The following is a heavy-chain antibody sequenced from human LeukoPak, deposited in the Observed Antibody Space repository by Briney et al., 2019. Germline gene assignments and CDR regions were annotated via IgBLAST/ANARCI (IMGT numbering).Heavy chain of an antibody. D-gene: IGHD6-13*01. CDR2: ISGSSSYI. CDR3: ARVSGIAAAGPFGWLYYYYMDV. Sequence: GSLRLSCAASGFTFSSYSMNWVRQAPGKGLEWVSSISGSSSYIYYADSVKGRFTISRDNAKNSLYLQMNSLRAEDTAVYYCARVSGIAAAGPFGWLYYYYMDVWGKGTTVTVSS. V-gene: IGHV3-21*01. CDR1: GFTFSSYS. J-gene: IGHJ6*03.